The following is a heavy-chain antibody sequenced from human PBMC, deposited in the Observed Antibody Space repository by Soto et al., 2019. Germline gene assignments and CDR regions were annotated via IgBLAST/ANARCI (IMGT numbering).Heavy chain of an antibody. CDR1: GYTFPNYD. CDR2: ISTYNGNT. V-gene: IGHV1-18*01. CDR3: ARDSPALRFLEYLKSGRDYYYGMDV. J-gene: IGHJ6*02. D-gene: IGHD3-3*01. Sequence: ASVKVSCKASGYTFPNYDITWVRQAPGQGLEWMGWISTYNGNTKYAQILQGRVTMTTDTSTSTAYMDLRSLRSDDTAVYYCARDSPALRFLEYLKSGRDYYYGMDVWGQGTTVTVSS.